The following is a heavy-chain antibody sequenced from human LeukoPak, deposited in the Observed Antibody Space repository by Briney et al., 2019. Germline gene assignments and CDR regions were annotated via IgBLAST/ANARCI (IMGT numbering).Heavy chain of an antibody. CDR2: IKSKTDGGTT. Sequence: PGGSLRLSCAASGFTFSNAWMSWVRQAPGKGLEWVGRIKSKTDGGTTDYAAPVKGRFTISRDNSKNTLYLQMNSLRAEDTAVYYCARDSRGFGELLRYWGQGTLVTVSS. CDR3: ARDSRGFGELLRY. J-gene: IGHJ4*02. CDR1: GFTFSNAW. D-gene: IGHD3-10*01. V-gene: IGHV3-15*01.